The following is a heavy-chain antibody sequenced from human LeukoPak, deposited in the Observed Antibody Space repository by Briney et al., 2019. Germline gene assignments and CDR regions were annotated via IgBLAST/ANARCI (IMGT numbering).Heavy chain of an antibody. CDR1: GFTFSSYA. V-gene: IGHV3-30*04. J-gene: IGHJ4*02. CDR3: ARSHGSGSYYNRVGYFDY. Sequence: PGGSLRLSCAASGFTFSSYAMHWVRQAPGKGLEWVAVISYDGSNKYYADSVKGRFTISRDNSKNTLYLQMNSLRAEDTAVYYCARSHGSGSYYNRVGYFDYWGQGTLVTVSS. CDR2: ISYDGSNK. D-gene: IGHD3-10*01.